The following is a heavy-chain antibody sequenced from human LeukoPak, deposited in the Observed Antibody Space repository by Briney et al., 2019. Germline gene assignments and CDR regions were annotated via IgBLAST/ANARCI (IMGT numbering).Heavy chain of an antibody. V-gene: IGHV3-33*08. CDR2: IWYDGSNK. CDR1: GFTFSSYA. Sequence: GGSLRLSCAASGFTFSSYAMSWVRQAPGKGLEWVAVIWYDGSNKYYADSVKGRFTISRDNSKNTLYLQMNSLRAEDTAVYYCARSYCSSTSCYTWEIDYWGQGTLVTVSS. CDR3: ARSYCSSTSCYTWEIDY. D-gene: IGHD2-2*02. J-gene: IGHJ4*02.